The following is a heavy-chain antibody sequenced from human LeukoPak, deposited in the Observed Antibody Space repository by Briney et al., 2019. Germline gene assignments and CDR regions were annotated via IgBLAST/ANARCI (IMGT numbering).Heavy chain of an antibody. V-gene: IGHV3-49*03. Sequence: GRSLRLSCTASGFTFGDYAMSWFRQAPGKGLEWVGFIRSKAYGGTTEYAASVKGRFTISRDDSKSIAYLQTNSLKTEDTAVYYCTRVGWNYYDSSGYFDYWGQGTLVTVSS. D-gene: IGHD3-22*01. CDR2: IRSKAYGGTT. J-gene: IGHJ4*02. CDR1: GFTFGDYA. CDR3: TRVGWNYYDSSGYFDY.